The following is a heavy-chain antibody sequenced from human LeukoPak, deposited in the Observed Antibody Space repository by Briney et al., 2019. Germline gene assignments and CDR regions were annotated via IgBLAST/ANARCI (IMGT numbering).Heavy chain of an antibody. D-gene: IGHD3-3*01. Sequence: SETLSLTCAVYGGAFSGYYWSWIRQPPGKGLEWIGEIDHSGSTNYNPSLKSRVTISVDTSKNQFSLKLSSVTAADTAVYYCARQSPHYDFWSGSQGYFDYWGQGTLVTVSS. V-gene: IGHV4-34*01. J-gene: IGHJ4*02. CDR3: ARQSPHYDFWSGSQGYFDY. CDR1: GGAFSGYY. CDR2: IDHSGST.